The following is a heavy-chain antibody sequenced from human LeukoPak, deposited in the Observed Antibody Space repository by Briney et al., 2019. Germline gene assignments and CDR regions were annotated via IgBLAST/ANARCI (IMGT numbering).Heavy chain of an antibody. CDR3: ARGVIEYYMDV. V-gene: IGHV1-2*02. CDR2: IKPNSGGT. Sequence: ASVKVSCKSSGYSFTGYYIHWIRQAPGQGLEWMGWIKPNSGGTNSAQKFQGRVSMTGDTSISTAYMELSRLTFDDTAVYYCARGVIEYYMDVWGKGTTVTVSS. CDR1: GYSFTGYY. J-gene: IGHJ6*03.